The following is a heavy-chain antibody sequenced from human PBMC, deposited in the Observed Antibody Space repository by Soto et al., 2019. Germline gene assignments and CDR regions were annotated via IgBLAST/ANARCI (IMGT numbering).Heavy chain of an antibody. D-gene: IGHD3-10*01. CDR3: ARVRGVIIPNWFDP. CDR1: GFTVSSNY. V-gene: IGHV3-66*01. J-gene: IGHJ5*02. CDR2: IYSGGST. Sequence: AGGSLRLSCAASGFTVSSNYMSWVRQAPGKGLEWVSVIYSGGSTYYADSVKGRFTISRDNSKNTLYLQMNSLRAEDTAVYYCARVRGVIIPNWFDPWGQGTLVTVSS.